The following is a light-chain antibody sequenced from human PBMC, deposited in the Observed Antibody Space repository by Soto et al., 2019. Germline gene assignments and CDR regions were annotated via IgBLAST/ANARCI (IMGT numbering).Light chain of an antibody. J-gene: IGKJ1*01. CDR2: GAS. V-gene: IGKV3-20*01. CDR1: QSVSSSY. CDR3: QQYGSSPPT. Sequence: EIVLTQSPGTLSLSPGERATLSCRASQSVSSSYLAWYQQKPGQAPRLLIYGASSRATGIPDRFSGSGSGXXXXXXXSRLEPEDFAVYYCQQYGSSPPTFGQGTKVEIK.